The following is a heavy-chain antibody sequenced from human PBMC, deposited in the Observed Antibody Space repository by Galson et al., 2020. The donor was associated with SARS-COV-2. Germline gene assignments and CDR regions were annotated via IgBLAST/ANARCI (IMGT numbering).Heavy chain of an antibody. V-gene: IGHV3-30*02. CDR3: AKDREEWDGDYPLDY. D-gene: IGHD4-17*01. Sequence: GGSLRLSYAASGFTLSSYGMSWVRQGPGKGLEWVAFISYDGSDKYYADSVKGRFTISRDNSKNTLFLLMNSLRVEDTAVYYCAKDREEWDGDYPLDYWGQGTLVTVSS. CDR2: ISYDGSDK. J-gene: IGHJ4*02. CDR1: GFTLSSYG.